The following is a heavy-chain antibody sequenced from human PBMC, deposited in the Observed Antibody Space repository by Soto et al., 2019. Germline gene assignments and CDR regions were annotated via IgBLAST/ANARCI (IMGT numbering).Heavy chain of an antibody. D-gene: IGHD3-22*01. CDR2: IYPGYSDT. Sequence: GESLKISCKGSGYSFTSYWIGWVRQMPGKGLEWMGIIYPGYSDTRYSPSFQGQVTISADKSISAAYLQWSSLKASDTAMYYCARQVYDSSGYAPLYYGMDVWGQGTTVTVSS. CDR1: GYSFTSYW. V-gene: IGHV5-51*01. J-gene: IGHJ6*02. CDR3: ARQVYDSSGYAPLYYGMDV.